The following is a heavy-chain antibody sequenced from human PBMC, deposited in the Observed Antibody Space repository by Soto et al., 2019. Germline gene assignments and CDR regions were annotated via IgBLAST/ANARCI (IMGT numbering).Heavy chain of an antibody. CDR3: ARSGDSSGYYYPDAFDI. D-gene: IGHD3-22*01. CDR2: IYPGDSDT. CDR1: GYSFTSYW. Sequence: GESLKISCEGSGYSFTSYWIGWVRQMPGKGLEWMGIIYPGDSDTRYSPSFQGQVTISADKSISTAYLQWSSLKASDTAMYYCARSGDSSGYYYPDAFDIWGQGTMVTVSS. V-gene: IGHV5-51*01. J-gene: IGHJ3*02.